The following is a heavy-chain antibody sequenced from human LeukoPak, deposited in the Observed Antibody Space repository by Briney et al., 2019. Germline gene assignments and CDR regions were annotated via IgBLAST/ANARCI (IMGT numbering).Heavy chain of an antibody. CDR3: TRNEH. CDR2: IKEDGSER. Sequence: PGGSLTLSCGGSGISFSGSCMSWVRQAPGKGPEWVANIKEDGSERYYVGSVRGRFTISRGNAKNSLHLQMNSLRAEDTAVYYCTRNEHWGQGTLVTVSS. V-gene: IGHV3-7*01. J-gene: IGHJ4*02. CDR1: GISFSGSC.